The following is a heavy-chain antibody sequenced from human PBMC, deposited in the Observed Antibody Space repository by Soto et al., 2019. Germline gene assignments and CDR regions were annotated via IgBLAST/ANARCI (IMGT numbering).Heavy chain of an antibody. Sequence: GASVKVSCKASGYTFTYCSLHWLQQAPGQGLERMRWITLYNGNTNYAKKFQGRVTFTRDTSASTVYMEVSSLRSEDTAVYYCARAAYYYESSGYYPGDYWGQGTLVTVSS. CDR3: ARAAYYYESSGYYPGDY. D-gene: IGHD3-22*01. CDR1: GYTFTYCS. CDR2: ITLYNGNT. V-gene: IGHV1-45*02. J-gene: IGHJ4*02.